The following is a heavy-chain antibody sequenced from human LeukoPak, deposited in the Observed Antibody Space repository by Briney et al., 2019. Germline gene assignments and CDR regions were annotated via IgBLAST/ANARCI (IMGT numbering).Heavy chain of an antibody. CDR1: GGTFSSYA. CDR3: ARVQYQLRGESEGDYYYYYMDV. Sequence: SVKVSCKASGGTFSSYAITWVRQAPGQGLEWMGGIIPIFGTANYAQKFQGRVTITTDESTSTAYMELSSLRSEDTAVYYCARVQYQLRGESEGDYYYYYMDVWGKGTTVTVSS. D-gene: IGHD2-2*01. V-gene: IGHV1-69*05. CDR2: IIPIFGTA. J-gene: IGHJ6*03.